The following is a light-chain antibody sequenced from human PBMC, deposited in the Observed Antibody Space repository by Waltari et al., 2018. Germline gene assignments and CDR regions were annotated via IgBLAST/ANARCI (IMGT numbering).Light chain of an antibody. CDR3: SSYAGTSTRVV. J-gene: IGLJ2*01. Sequence: QSALTQPASVSGSPGQSIPISCTGTSSDVGRSTYVSWYQHHPGKAPKLIIYAVSSRPSGVSSRFSGSKSGNTASLTISGLQAEDEADYYCSSYAGTSTRVVFGGGTKLTVL. CDR2: AVS. CDR1: SSDVGRSTY. V-gene: IGLV2-14*01.